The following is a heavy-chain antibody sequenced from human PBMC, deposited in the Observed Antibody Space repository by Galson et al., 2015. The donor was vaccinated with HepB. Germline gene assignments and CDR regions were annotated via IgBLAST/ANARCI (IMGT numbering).Heavy chain of an antibody. CDR2: IRSKAYGGTT. CDR1: GFTFGDYA. Sequence: SLRLSCAASGFTFGDYAMSWVRQAPGKGLEWVGFIRSKAYGGTTEYAASVKGRFTISRDDSKSIAYLQMNSLKTEDTAVYYCTRDLERYFDWSQGAYYYYGMDVWGQGTTVTVSS. V-gene: IGHV3-49*04. J-gene: IGHJ6*02. D-gene: IGHD3-9*01. CDR3: TRDLERYFDWSQGAYYYYGMDV.